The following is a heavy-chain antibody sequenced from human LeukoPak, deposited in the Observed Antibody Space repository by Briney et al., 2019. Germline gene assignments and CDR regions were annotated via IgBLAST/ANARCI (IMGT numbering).Heavy chain of an antibody. CDR1: GFTFSTYA. D-gene: IGHD1-26*01. V-gene: IGHV3-30*04. Sequence: GGSLRLSCAASGFTFSTYAMSWVRQAPGKGLEWVALISYDGSHKYSADSVKGRFTISRDNSRNTLYLQMNSLRAEGTAVYYCARGGSYGDYWGQGTLVTVSS. J-gene: IGHJ4*02. CDR3: ARGGSYGDY. CDR2: ISYDGSHK.